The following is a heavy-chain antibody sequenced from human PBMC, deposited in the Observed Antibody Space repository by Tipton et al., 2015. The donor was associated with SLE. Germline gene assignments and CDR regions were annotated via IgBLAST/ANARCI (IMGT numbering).Heavy chain of an antibody. Sequence: SLRLSCAASGFTVSSNYMSWVRQAPGKGLEWVSVIYSGGSTYYADSVKGRFTISREDAEKCLYLQMNSLRAGDTAVYYCARGIFVDTSMGDGYFDLWGRSTLVTVSS. D-gene: IGHD5-18*01. CDR1: GFTVSSNY. CDR3: ARGIFVDTSMGDGYFDL. CDR2: IYSGGST. J-gene: IGHJ2*01. V-gene: IGHV3-66*01.